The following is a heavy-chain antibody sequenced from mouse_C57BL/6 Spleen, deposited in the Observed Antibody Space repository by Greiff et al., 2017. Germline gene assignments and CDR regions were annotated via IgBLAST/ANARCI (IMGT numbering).Heavy chain of an antibody. CDR1: GYTFTSYW. CDR3: ARGGTYYDYQYYFDY. V-gene: IGHV1-53*01. D-gene: IGHD2-4*01. Sequence: QVQLQQPGTELVKPGASVKLSCKASGYTFTSYWMHWVKQRPGQGLEWIGNINPSNGGTNYNEKFKSKATLTVDKSSSTAYMQLSSLTSEDSAVYYCARGGTYYDYQYYFDYWGQGTTLTVSS. CDR2: INPSNGGT. J-gene: IGHJ2*01.